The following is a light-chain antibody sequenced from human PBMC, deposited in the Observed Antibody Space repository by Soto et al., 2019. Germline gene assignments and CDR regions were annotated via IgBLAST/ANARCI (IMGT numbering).Light chain of an antibody. CDR1: QSILDRSKNKYY. CDR2: WAS. J-gene: IGKJ1*01. CDR3: QQYFTSPWT. V-gene: IGKV4-1*01. Sequence: DIVMTQSPASLAGSLGERATFNCKSSQSILDRSKNKYYLAWYQQKSGQPPKLLIYWASLRESGVPDRFTGSGSGTDFTLPISSLQAEDVAVYYCQQYFTSPWTFGQGTKVEI.